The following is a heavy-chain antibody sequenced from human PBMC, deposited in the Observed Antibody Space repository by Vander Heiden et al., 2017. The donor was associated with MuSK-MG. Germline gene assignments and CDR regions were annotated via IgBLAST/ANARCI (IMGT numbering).Heavy chain of an antibody. J-gene: IGHJ3*02. D-gene: IGHD6-13*01. Sequence: QLQLQESGSGLVKPSQTLSLTCAVSGGSISSGGYSWSWIRQPPGKGLEWIGYIYHSGSTYYNPSLKSRGTISVDRSKNQFSLKLSSVTAAETPVYYCARWARFGGYSIIWYPPSYDIW. CDR2: IYHSGST. CDR1: GGSISSGGYS. CDR3: ARWARFGGYSIIWYPPSYDI. V-gene: IGHV4-30-2*01.